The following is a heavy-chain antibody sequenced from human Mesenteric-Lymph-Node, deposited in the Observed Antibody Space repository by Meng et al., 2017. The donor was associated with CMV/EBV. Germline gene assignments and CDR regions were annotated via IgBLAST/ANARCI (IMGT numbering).Heavy chain of an antibody. V-gene: IGHV3-49*04. CDR2: IRNKGHGGTT. J-gene: IGHJ4*02. Sequence: GESLKISCAGSGFTFGDYAMSWVRQAPGKGLEWVGLIRNKGHGGTTEYAASLKDRFTISRDYSKNTLYLQMNSLRAEDTAVYFCARDLGRVEYSRNQGLDYWGQGTLVTVSS. CDR3: ARDLGRVEYSRNQGLDY. CDR1: GFTFGDYA. D-gene: IGHD6-6*01.